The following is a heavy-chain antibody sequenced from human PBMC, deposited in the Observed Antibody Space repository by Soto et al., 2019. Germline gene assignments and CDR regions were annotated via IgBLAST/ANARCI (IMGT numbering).Heavy chain of an antibody. V-gene: IGHV1-69*13. CDR3: ARPSAAGRRPVHSFDY. Sequence: SVKVSCKASGGAFSSYAISWVRQAPGQGLEWMGGIIPIFGTANYAQKFQGRVTITADESTSTAYMELSSLRSEDTAVYYCARPSAAGRRPVHSFDYWGQGTLVTVSS. D-gene: IGHD2-2*01. J-gene: IGHJ4*02. CDR2: IIPIFGTA. CDR1: GGAFSSYA.